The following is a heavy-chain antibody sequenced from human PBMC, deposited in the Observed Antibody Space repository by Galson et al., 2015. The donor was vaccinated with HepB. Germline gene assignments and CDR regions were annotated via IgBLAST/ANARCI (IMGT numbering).Heavy chain of an antibody. J-gene: IGHJ6*02. D-gene: IGHD2-2*01. Sequence: SVKVSCKASGYTFTNYAMHWVRQAPGQRLEWMGWINAGNGHTKYSQKFQGRVTITRDTSASTAYMELSSLRSEDTAVYYCAREYQLHSNYNYCYYGMDVWGQGTTVTVSS. V-gene: IGHV1-3*01. CDR3: AREYQLHSNYNYCYYGMDV. CDR2: INAGNGHT. CDR1: GYTFTNYA.